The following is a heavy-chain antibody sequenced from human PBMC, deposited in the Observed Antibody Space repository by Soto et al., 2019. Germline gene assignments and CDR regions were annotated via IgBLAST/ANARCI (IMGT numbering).Heavy chain of an antibody. CDR3: ARLHCSGGSCSSGGDYYYGMDV. Sequence: QVQLQQWGAGLLKPSETLSLTCAVYGGSFSGYYWSWIRQPPGKGLEWIGEINHSGSTNYNPSLKSRVTISVDTSKNQFSRKLSSVTAEDTAVYYCARLHCSGGSCSSGGDYYYGMDVWGQGTTVTVSS. J-gene: IGHJ6*02. CDR2: INHSGST. CDR1: GGSFSGYY. D-gene: IGHD2-15*01. V-gene: IGHV4-34*01.